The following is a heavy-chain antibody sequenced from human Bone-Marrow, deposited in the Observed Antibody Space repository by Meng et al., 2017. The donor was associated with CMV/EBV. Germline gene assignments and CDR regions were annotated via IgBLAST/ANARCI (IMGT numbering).Heavy chain of an antibody. Sequence: ESLKISCTVSGGSISSYYWSWIRQPPGKGLEWIGYIYYSGSTNYNPSLKSRVTISVDTSKNQFSLKLSSVTAADTAVYYCARGQDFDWLLWSYWGQGTLVTVSS. CDR1: GGSISSYY. CDR3: ARGQDFDWLLWSY. D-gene: IGHD3-9*01. V-gene: IGHV4-59*01. CDR2: IYYSGST. J-gene: IGHJ4*02.